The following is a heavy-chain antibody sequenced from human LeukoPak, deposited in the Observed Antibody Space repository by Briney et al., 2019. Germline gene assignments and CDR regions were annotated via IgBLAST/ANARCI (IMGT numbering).Heavy chain of an antibody. J-gene: IGHJ3*02. D-gene: IGHD2-21*02. V-gene: IGHV3-20*04. CDR3: ARDREPCGGDCYSSNDAFDI. CDR1: GFTFDDYG. CDR2: INWNGGST. Sequence: PGGSLRLSCAASGFTFDDYGMSWVRQAPGKGLEWVSGINWNGGSTGYADSVKGRFTISRDNAKNSLYLQMNSLRAEDTALYYCARDREPCGGDCYSSNDAFDIWGQGTMVTVSS.